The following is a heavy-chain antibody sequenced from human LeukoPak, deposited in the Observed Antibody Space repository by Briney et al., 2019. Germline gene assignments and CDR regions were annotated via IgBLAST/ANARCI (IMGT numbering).Heavy chain of an antibody. CDR2: INHSGST. CDR1: GGSFSGYY. CDR3: ARGRWRSSSWYRNWFDP. Sequence: PSETLSLTCAVYGGSFSGYYWSWIRQPPGKGLEWIGEINHSGSTNYNPSLKSRVTISVDTSKNQFSLKLSSVTAADTAVYYCARGRWRSSSWYRNWFDPWGQGTLVTVSS. J-gene: IGHJ5*02. V-gene: IGHV4-34*01. D-gene: IGHD6-13*01.